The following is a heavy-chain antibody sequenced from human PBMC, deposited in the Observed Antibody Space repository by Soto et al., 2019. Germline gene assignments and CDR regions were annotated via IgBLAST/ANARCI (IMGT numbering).Heavy chain of an antibody. CDR1: GLTLSNYA. Sequence: EVQVLESGGGLVQPGGSLRLSCIASGLTLSNYAMTWVRQAPGRGQEWVSTVTGSGSTYYADSVKVRFTIFRDNSKNILYLQMNSLRAEDTAIYYCAKSLRTTAATGYWFDPWGQGSQVTVSS. CDR3: AKSLRTTAATGYWFDP. J-gene: IGHJ5*02. V-gene: IGHV3-23*01. D-gene: IGHD4-17*01. CDR2: VTGSGST.